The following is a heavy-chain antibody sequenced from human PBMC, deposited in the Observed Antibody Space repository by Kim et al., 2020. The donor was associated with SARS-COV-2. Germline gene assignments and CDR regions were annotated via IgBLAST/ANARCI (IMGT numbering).Heavy chain of an antibody. J-gene: IGHJ4*02. D-gene: IGHD3-10*01. CDR1: GFNFNSYA. CDR2: LSGSGEDT. Sequence: GGSLRLSCAASGFNFNSYAMSWVRQAPGKGLEWVSGLSGSGEDTYYADSVKGRFTISRDNSKNTLFLQMNSLRADDTAIYYCSKEYFYGSGAPGHWGQGTLGPVSS. CDR3: SKEYFYGSGAPGH. V-gene: IGHV3-23*01.